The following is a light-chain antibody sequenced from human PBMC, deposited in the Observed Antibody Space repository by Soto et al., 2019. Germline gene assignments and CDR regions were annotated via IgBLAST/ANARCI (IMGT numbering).Light chain of an antibody. J-gene: IGLJ3*02. V-gene: IGLV1-47*01. Sequence: QSVLTQSPSASGTPGQRVSISCSGSSSNIGSNNVYWYQQFPGSAPRFLIYPNSPRPSGVPDRFSASKSGTSASLVISGLRPEDEATYYCATWDDSPRGRRGVFGGGTKLTVL. CDR1: SSNIGSNN. CDR2: PNS. CDR3: ATWDDSPRGRRGV.